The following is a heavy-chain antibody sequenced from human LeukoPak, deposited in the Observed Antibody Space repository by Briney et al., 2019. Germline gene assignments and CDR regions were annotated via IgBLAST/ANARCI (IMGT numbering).Heavy chain of an antibody. J-gene: IGHJ3*02. Sequence: SETLSLTCTVSGRSIRSYYWGWIRQPPGKGLEWIGSIYYSGSTYYNPSLKSRVTISVDTSKNQFSLKLSSVTAADTAVYYCARHAGYYYGSGDAFDIWGQGTMVTVSS. CDR2: IYYSGST. V-gene: IGHV4-39*01. CDR1: GRSIRSYY. D-gene: IGHD3-10*01. CDR3: ARHAGYYYGSGDAFDI.